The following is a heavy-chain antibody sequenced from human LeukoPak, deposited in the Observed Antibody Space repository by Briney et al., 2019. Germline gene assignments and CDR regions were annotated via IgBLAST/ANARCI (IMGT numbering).Heavy chain of an antibody. CDR3: ASSGYESGGSLFDY. Sequence: ASVTVSCKASGYTFTSYGISWVRQAPGQGLEWMGWINTNTGNPTYAQGFTGRFVFSLDTSVSTAYLQISSLKAEDTAVYYCASSGYESGGSLFDYWGQGTLVTVSS. CDR2: INTNTGNP. D-gene: IGHD2-15*01. V-gene: IGHV7-4-1*02. J-gene: IGHJ4*02. CDR1: GYTFTSYG.